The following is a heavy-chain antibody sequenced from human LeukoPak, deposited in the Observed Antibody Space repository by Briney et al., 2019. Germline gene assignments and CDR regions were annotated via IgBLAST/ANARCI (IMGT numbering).Heavy chain of an antibody. CDR2: IRSKGYGGTT. D-gene: IGHD5-18*01. CDR1: GFTFGDHA. Sequence: GGSLRLSCTASGFTFGDHAMSWVRQAPGKGLEWVGFIRSKGYGGTTEYAASVKGRFTISRDDSKGIAYLQMNSLKIEDTAVYYCTRGPTQQWLYYGMDVWGQGTTVTVSS. CDR3: TRGPTQQWLYYGMDV. V-gene: IGHV3-49*04. J-gene: IGHJ6*02.